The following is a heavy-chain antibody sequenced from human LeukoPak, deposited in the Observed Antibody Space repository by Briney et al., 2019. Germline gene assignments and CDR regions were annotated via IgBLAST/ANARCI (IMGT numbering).Heavy chain of an antibody. J-gene: IGHJ5*02. V-gene: IGHV4-59*12. CDR3: ARGHSSGWTHLGDWFDP. D-gene: IGHD6-19*01. CDR2: IYYSGRT. Sequence: PSETLSLTCTVSGGSISNYYCIWIRQPPGKGLEWIGYIYYSGRTNFNPSLKSRVTLSVDTSKNQFSLKLSSVTAADTAVYYCARGHSSGWTHLGDWFDPWGQGTLVTVSS. CDR1: GGSISNYY.